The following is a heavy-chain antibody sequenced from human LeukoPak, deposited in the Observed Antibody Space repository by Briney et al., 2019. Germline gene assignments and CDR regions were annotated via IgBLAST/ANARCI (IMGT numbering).Heavy chain of an antibody. CDR2: IYYSGST. CDR1: GGSFSSSTYY. Sequence: PSETLSLTCTVSGGSFSSSTYYWGWIRQPPGKGLEWIGYIYYSGSTNYNPSLKSRVTISVDTSKNQFSLKLSSVTAADTAVYYCARGNYDFWSGYSDYWGQGTLVTVSS. V-gene: IGHV4-61*01. D-gene: IGHD3-3*01. J-gene: IGHJ4*02. CDR3: ARGNYDFWSGYSDY.